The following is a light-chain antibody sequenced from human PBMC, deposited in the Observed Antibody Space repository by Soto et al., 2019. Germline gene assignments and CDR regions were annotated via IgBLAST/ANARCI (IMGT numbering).Light chain of an antibody. CDR2: KAS. V-gene: IGKV1-5*03. CDR3: QSYDSYSYT. CDR1: QNINDG. Sequence: DIQMTQSPSTLSASVGDRVTITCRASQNINDGLAWYQQKPGKAPNLLIYKASILESGVPSRFSGSRSGTEFTLTLSSLQPDDFATYFCQSYDSYSYTFGQGTKLEIK. J-gene: IGKJ2*01.